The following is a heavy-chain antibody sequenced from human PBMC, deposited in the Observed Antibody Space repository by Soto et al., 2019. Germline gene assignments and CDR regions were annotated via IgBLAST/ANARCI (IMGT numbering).Heavy chain of an antibody. CDR3: TTFISMSGTDY. Sequence: EVQLVESGGGLVKPGGSLRLSCAASGFTFSNAWMNWVRNAPGKVLEWVGRIKSKTNGGTTDCAAPVKGRFTISRDDSKSTLFLQMNSLKVEDTAVYYCTTFISMSGTDYWGQGTLVTVSS. CDR2: IKSKTNGGTT. J-gene: IGHJ4*02. D-gene: IGHD1-1*01. CDR1: GFTFSNAW. V-gene: IGHV3-15*07.